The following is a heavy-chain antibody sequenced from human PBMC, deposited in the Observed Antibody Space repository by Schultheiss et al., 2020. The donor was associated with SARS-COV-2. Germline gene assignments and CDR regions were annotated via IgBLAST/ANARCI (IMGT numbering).Heavy chain of an antibody. J-gene: IGHJ6*02. V-gene: IGHV4-31*03. CDR1: GGSISSGGYY. CDR3: ARLLWFGELSGYYYGMDV. CDR2: IYYSGST. D-gene: IGHD3-10*01. Sequence: SETLSLTCTLSGGSISSGGYYWSWIRQHPGKGLEWIGYIYYSGSTYYNPSLKSRVTISVDTSKNQFSLKLSSVTAADTAVYYCARLLWFGELSGYYYGMDVWGQGTTVTVSS.